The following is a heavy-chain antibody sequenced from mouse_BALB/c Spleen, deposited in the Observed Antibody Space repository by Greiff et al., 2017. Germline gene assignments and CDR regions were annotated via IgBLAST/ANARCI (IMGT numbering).Heavy chain of an antibody. D-gene: IGHD1-1*01. CDR3: ARGPYGSSYWYFDV. J-gene: IGHJ1*01. CDR2: ISNLAYSI. CDR1: GFTFSDYG. V-gene: IGHV5-15*02. Sequence: EVKLMESGGGLVQPGGSRKLSCAASGFTFSDYGMAWVRQAPGKGPEWVAFISNLAYSIYYADTVTGRFTISRENAKNTLYLEMSSLRSEDTAMYYCARGPYGSSYWYFDVWGAGTTVTVSS.